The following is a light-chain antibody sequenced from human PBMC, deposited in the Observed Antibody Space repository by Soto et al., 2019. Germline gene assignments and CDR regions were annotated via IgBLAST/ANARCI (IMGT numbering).Light chain of an antibody. CDR3: QQRSNWPLTWT. CDR1: QSVSSY. J-gene: IGKJ1*01. Sequence: EMVLTQSPATLSFSPGERATLSSRASQSVSSYLAWYQQKPGQAPRLLIYDASNRATGIPARFSGSGSGTDFTLTISSLEPEDFAVYYCQQRSNWPLTWTFGQGTKVDI. CDR2: DAS. V-gene: IGKV3-11*01.